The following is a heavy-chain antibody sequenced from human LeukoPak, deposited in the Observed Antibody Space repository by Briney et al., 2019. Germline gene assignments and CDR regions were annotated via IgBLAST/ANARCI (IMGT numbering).Heavy chain of an antibody. D-gene: IGHD5-24*01. V-gene: IGHV3-33*08. CDR2: IWYDGSNK. J-gene: IGHJ4*02. CDR3: ARERWLQSSLDY. CDR1: GFTFSSYG. Sequence: GGSLRLSCAASGFTFSSYGMHWVRQAPGKGLEWVAVIWYDGSNKYYADSVKGRFTISRDNSKNTLYLQMNSLRAEDTAVYYRARERWLQSSLDYWGQGTLVTVSS.